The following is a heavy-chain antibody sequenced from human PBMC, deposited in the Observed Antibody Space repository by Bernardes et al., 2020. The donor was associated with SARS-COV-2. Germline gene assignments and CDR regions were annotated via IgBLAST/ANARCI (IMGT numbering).Heavy chain of an antibody. V-gene: IGHV4-31*03. CDR1: GGSISSGGYY. Sequence: SETLSLTCTVSGGSISSGGYYWSWLRQHPGKGLEWIGYIYYSGSTYYNPSLKSRVTISVDTSKNQFSLKLSSVTAADTAVYYCARDPLLRGAFDIWGQGTMVTVSS. J-gene: IGHJ3*02. CDR3: ARDPLLRGAFDI. CDR2: IYYSGST.